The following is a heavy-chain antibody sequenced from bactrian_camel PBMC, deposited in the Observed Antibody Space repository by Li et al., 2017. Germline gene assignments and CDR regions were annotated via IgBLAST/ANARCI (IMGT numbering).Heavy chain of an antibody. CDR3: ATDPPLLVVAGSMFGY. J-gene: IGHJ6*01. CDR2: INTGSRT. Sequence: VQLVESGGGLVQPGGSLRLSCAASGFTFSSYNMAWVRQAPGKGLEWVSGINTGSRTYYVDSVQGRFIISRDNAKNMLYLQMNSLKSEDRALYYCATDPPLLVVAGSMFGYWGQGTQVTVS. V-gene: IGHV3S40*01. CDR1: GFTFSSYN. D-gene: IGHD6*01.